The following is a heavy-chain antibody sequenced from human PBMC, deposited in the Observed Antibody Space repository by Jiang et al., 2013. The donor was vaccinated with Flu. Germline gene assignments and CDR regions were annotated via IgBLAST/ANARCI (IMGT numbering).Heavy chain of an antibody. J-gene: IGHJ5*02. CDR2: TYYRSKWYN. CDR1: GDSVSSNSAA. V-gene: IGHV6-1*01. CDR3: ARGGSGWSVLRFDP. Sequence: SQTLSLTCVISGDSVSSNSAAWNWIRQSPSRGLEWLGRTYYRSKWYNDYAASVKSRININPDTSKNQFSLQLNSVTPEDTAVYYCARGGSGWSVLRFDPWGQGTLVTVSS. D-gene: IGHD6-19*01.